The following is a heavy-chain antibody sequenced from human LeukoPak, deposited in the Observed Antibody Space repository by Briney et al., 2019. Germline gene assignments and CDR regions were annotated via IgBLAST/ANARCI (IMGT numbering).Heavy chain of an antibody. V-gene: IGHV1-46*01. CDR3: ARELEYSVYYDSSAPDAFDI. D-gene: IGHD3-22*01. CDR2: INPSGGST. CDR1: GYTFTSYY. Sequence: GASVKVSCKASGYTFTSYYMHWVRQAPGQGLKWMGIINPSGGSTSYAQKFQGRVTMTRDTSTSTVYMELSSLRSEDMAVYYCARELEYSVYYDSSAPDAFDIWGQGTMVTVSS. J-gene: IGHJ3*02.